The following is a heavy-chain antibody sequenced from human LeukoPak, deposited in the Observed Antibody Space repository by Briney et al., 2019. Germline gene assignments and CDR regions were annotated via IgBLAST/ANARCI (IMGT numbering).Heavy chain of an antibody. CDR1: GGSISSSGYY. CDR2: IYYSGST. V-gene: IGHV4-31*03. D-gene: IGHD1-1*01. J-gene: IGHJ3*02. CDR3: ARDGSTPGAFDI. Sequence: SETLSLTCTVSGGSISSSGYYWSWIRQYPGKGLEWIGYIYYSGSTHYNPPLKSRVTISVDTSKNQFSLKLSSVTAADTAVYYCARDGSTPGAFDIWGQGTMVTVSS.